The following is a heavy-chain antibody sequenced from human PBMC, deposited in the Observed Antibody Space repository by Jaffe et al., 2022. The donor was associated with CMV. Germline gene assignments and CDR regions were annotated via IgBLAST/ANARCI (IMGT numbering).Heavy chain of an antibody. CDR2: IWYDGSNK. Sequence: QVQLVESGGGVVQPGRSLRLSCAASGFTFSSYGMHWVRQAPGKGLEWVAVIWYDGSNKYYADSVKGRFTISRDNSKNTLYLQMNSLRAEDTAVYYCARADCGGDCYYPWVYWGQGTLVTVSS. CDR1: GFTFSSYG. J-gene: IGHJ4*02. V-gene: IGHV3-33*08. D-gene: IGHD2-21*02. CDR3: ARADCGGDCYYPWVY.